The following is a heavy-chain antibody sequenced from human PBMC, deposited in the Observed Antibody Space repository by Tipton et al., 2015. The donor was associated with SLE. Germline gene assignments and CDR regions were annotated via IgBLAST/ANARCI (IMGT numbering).Heavy chain of an antibody. V-gene: IGHV1-46*01. CDR1: GYTFTGHY. J-gene: IGHJ4*02. CDR3: ALRWPDTWTTAY. CDR2: INPSGGST. Sequence: QVQLVQSGAEVKKPGASVQLSCKASGYTFTGHYIHWVRQAPGQGLEWMGIINPSGGSTSYAQRFQGRVTMTRNTSISTAYMELSSLRSEDTAVYYCALRWPDTWTTAYWGQGTLVTVSS. D-gene: IGHD5-12*01.